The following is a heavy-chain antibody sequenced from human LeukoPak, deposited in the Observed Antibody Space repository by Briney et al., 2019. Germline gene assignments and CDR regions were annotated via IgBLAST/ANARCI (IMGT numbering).Heavy chain of an antibody. CDR2: ISGSGGST. V-gene: IGHV3-23*01. D-gene: IGHD3-10*01. CDR3: AVTMVRGWANNWFDP. Sequence: GGSLRLSCAASGFTFSSYAMSWVRQAPGKGLEWVSAISGSGGSTYYADSVKGRFTISRDNSKNTLYLQMNSLRAEDTAVYYCAVTMVRGWANNWFDPWGQGTLVTVSS. J-gene: IGHJ5*02. CDR1: GFTFSSYA.